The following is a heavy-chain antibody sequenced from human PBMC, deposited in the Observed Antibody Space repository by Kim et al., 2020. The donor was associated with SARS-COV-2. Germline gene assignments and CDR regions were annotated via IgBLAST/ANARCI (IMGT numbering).Heavy chain of an antibody. Sequence: SETLSLTCTVSGGSISSYYWSWIRQPPGKGLEWIGYIYYSGSTNYNPSLKSRVTISVDTSKNQFSLKLSSVTAADTAVYYCARDRSLLRDYYYYGMDVWG. D-gene: IGHD3-16*01. CDR1: GGSISSYY. CDR3: ARDRSLLRDYYYYGMDV. V-gene: IGHV4-59*13. CDR2: IYYSGST. J-gene: IGHJ6*01.